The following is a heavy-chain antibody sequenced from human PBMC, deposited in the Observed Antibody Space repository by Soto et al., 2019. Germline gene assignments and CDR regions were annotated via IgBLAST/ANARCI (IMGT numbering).Heavy chain of an antibody. J-gene: IGHJ4*02. D-gene: IGHD6-19*01. CDR2: FNAEDGNT. Sequence: GASVKVSCKASGYTFTSYAMHWVRQAPGQRLEWMGCFNAEDGNTKYAQKFQGRVTMTEDTSTDTAYMELSSLRSEDTAVYYCATDRRLVFRYFDYWGQGTLVTVSS. CDR3: ATDRRLVFRYFDY. CDR1: GYTFTSYA. V-gene: IGHV1-3*01.